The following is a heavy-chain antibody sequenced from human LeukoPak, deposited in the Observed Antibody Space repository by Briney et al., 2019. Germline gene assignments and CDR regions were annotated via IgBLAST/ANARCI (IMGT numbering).Heavy chain of an antibody. Sequence: KPGGSLRLSCAASGFTFSSYSMNGVRQAPGKGLEWVSSISSSSSYIYYADSVKGRFTIARDNAKNSLYLQMNSLRAEDTAVYYCAREYCSGGSCYNWGYYYYGMDVWGQGTTVTVSS. CDR2: ISSSSSYI. CDR1: GFTFSSYS. V-gene: IGHV3-21*01. CDR3: AREYCSGGSCYNWGYYYYGMDV. D-gene: IGHD2-15*01. J-gene: IGHJ6*02.